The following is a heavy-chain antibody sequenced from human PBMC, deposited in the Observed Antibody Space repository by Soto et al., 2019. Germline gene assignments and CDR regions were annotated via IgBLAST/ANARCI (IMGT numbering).Heavy chain of an antibody. CDR2: ISAFNGNT. Sequence: ASVKVSCKASGYSFTNYGITWVRQAPGQGLEWMGWISAFNGNTHSAQKLQGRVTMTTDASTSTAYLELRSLRSDDTAVYYCARDRGVAPPVAGNTHYYYYMDVWGKGTTVTVSS. CDR1: GYSFTNYG. D-gene: IGHD6-19*01. CDR3: ARDRGVAPPVAGNTHYYYYMDV. V-gene: IGHV1-18*01. J-gene: IGHJ6*03.